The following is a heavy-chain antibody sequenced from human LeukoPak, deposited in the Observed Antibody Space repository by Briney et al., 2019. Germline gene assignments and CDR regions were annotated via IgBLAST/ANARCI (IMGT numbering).Heavy chain of an antibody. CDR1: GGTFSSYA. CDR3: ARAWSGRHGSADYYYYMDV. D-gene: IGHD1-26*01. Sequence: GASVKVSCKASGGTFSSYAISWVRHAPGQGLEWMGRIIALFGTTNYAQRFQGRVTITTDKSTSTAYMELSSLTSDDTAVYFCARAWSGRHGSADYYYYMDVWGRGTTVTVSS. V-gene: IGHV1-69*05. J-gene: IGHJ6*03. CDR2: IIALFGTT.